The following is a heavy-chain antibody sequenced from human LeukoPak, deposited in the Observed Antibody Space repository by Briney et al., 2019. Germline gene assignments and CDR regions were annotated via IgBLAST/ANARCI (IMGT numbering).Heavy chain of an antibody. CDR1: GFSFSSYW. CDR3: ASQPAVIDLDC. J-gene: IGHJ4*02. CDR2: INPDGDKK. Sequence: GGSLRPSCAASGFSFSSYWMTWVRQAPGKGLEWVANINPDGDKKTYVDSVKGRFTISRDNARNALYLQMSSLGVDDTAVYYCASQPAVIDLDCWGQGALVTVSS. D-gene: IGHD2/OR15-2a*01. V-gene: IGHV3-7*01.